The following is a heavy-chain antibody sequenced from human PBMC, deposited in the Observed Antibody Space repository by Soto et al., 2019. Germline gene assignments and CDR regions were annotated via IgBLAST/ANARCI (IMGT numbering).Heavy chain of an antibody. D-gene: IGHD3-3*01. Sequence: QVQLVQSGAEVKKPGASVKVSCKASGYTFTSYGISWVRQAPGQGLEWMGWISAYNGNTNYAQKLQGRVTMTTDTSTSTAYMELRSLRSDDTAVYYCARDESEPRPYYYYYGMDVWGQGTTVTVSS. J-gene: IGHJ6*02. CDR2: ISAYNGNT. V-gene: IGHV1-18*01. CDR3: ARDESEPRPYYYYYGMDV. CDR1: GYTFTSYG.